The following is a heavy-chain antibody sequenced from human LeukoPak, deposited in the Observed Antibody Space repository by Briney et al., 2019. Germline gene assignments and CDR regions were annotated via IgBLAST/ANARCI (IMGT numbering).Heavy chain of an antibody. J-gene: IGHJ4*02. CDR3: AILVAFDYYDSSGPLSY. Sequence: ASVKVSCKVSGYTLTELSMHWVRQAPGKGLEWMGGFDPEDGETIYAQKFQGRVTITADKSTSTAYMELSSLRSEDTAVYYCAILVAFDYYDSSGPLSYWGQGTLVTVSS. D-gene: IGHD3-22*01. CDR2: FDPEDGET. V-gene: IGHV1-24*01. CDR1: GYTLTELS.